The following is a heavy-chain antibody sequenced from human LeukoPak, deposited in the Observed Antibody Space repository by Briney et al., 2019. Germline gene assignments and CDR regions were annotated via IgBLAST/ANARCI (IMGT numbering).Heavy chain of an antibody. D-gene: IGHD6-13*01. Sequence: GGSLRLSCAASGFTFSSYWMAWVRQAPGKGLEWVANIKTDGYDKYYMDSLKGRFTISRDNAENSLYLQMNSLRAEDTAVYYCAVDIAAAGTPYFQHWGQGTLVTVSS. CDR2: IKTDGYDK. CDR3: AVDIAAAGTPYFQH. J-gene: IGHJ1*01. CDR1: GFTFSSYW. V-gene: IGHV3-7*01.